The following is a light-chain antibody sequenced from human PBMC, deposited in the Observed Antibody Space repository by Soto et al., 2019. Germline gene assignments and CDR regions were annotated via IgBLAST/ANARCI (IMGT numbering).Light chain of an antibody. CDR1: QDISNY. V-gene: IGKV1-33*01. CDR2: DAS. J-gene: IGKJ1*01. Sequence: DIQMTQSPSSLSASVGDRVTITCQASQDISNYLNWYQQKPGKAPKLLIYDASNLETGVPSRFSGSVSGTDFTLTISSLQPDDIATYYCQQYNSYSPRTFAQGTKVDIK. CDR3: QQYNSYSPRT.